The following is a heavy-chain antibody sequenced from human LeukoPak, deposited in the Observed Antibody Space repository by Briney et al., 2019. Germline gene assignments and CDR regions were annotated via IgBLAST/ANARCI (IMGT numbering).Heavy chain of an antibody. V-gene: IGHV1-2*02. J-gene: IGHJ4*02. D-gene: IGHD2-2*01. CDR1: GYTFTGYY. Sequence: GASVKVSCKASGYTFTGYYMHWVRQAPGQGLEWMGWINPNSGGTNYAQKFQGRVTMTRDTSISTACMELSRLRSDDTAVYYCARNLRSRTSCYVGYWGQGTLVTVSS. CDR2: INPNSGGT. CDR3: ARNLRSRTSCYVGY.